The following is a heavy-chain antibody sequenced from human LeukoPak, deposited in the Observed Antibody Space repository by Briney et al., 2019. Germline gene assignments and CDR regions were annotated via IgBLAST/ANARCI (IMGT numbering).Heavy chain of an antibody. J-gene: IGHJ5*01. Sequence: QPGGSLRLSCAASGFTFSSFYMHWVPPGPGMGLVWGSRINGVARDTIYADSVKGPFTISRDNAKNTLYLQMTSLRAEATVIYYGVRDWDQYDFDSWGQGTLGTVSS. V-gene: IGHV3-74*01. CDR3: VRDWDQYDFDS. D-gene: IGHD3-16*01. CDR1: GFTFSSFY. CDR2: INGVARDT.